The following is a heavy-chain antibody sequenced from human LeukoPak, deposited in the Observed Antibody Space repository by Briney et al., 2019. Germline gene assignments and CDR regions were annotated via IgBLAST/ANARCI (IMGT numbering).Heavy chain of an antibody. CDR2: ISGSGGST. CDR1: GFTLSNYA. J-gene: IGHJ4*02. V-gene: IGHV3-23*01. Sequence: PGGPLRLSCAASGFTLSNYAMIWLRQAPGKGLEWVSAISGSGGSTYYADSVKGRFSISRDNSKNTLFLQMNSLRAEDTAVYYCARFNGWYYFDYWGQGTLVTVSS. D-gene: IGHD6-19*01. CDR3: ARFNGWYYFDY.